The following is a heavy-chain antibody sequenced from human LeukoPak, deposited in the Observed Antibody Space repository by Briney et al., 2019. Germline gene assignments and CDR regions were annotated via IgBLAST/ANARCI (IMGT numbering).Heavy chain of an antibody. CDR2: ISAYNGNT. CDR1: GYTFTSYG. CDR3: ARHYYDSSGYYSAYYYYYYMDV. J-gene: IGHJ6*03. D-gene: IGHD3-22*01. V-gene: IGHV1-18*01. Sequence: ASVKVSCKASGYTFTSYGISWVRQAPGQGLEWMGWISAYNGNTNYAQKLQGRVTMTTDTSTSTAYMELRSLRSDDTVVYYCARHYYDSSGYYSAYYYYYYMDVWGKGTTVTVSS.